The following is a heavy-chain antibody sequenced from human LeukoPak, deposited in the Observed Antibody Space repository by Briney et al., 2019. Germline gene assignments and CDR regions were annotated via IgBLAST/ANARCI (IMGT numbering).Heavy chain of an antibody. D-gene: IGHD5-18*01. Sequence: GASVTVSFKASGYTFTLYARNWVRQAPGQGLEWMGWINTNTGNPTYAQGFTGRFGFSLDTSVSTAYLQISSLKAEDTAVYYCARAAPLHVDTAMEFDYWGQGTLVTVSS. CDR2: INTNTGNP. CDR1: GYTFTLYA. CDR3: ARAAPLHVDTAMEFDY. V-gene: IGHV7-4-1*02. J-gene: IGHJ4*02.